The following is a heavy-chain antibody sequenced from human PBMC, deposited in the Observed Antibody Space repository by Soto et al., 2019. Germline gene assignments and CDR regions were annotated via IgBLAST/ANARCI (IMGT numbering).Heavy chain of an antibody. CDR1: GGSISSYY. CDR3: AREAAADGVAFCGMDV. J-gene: IGHJ6*02. Sequence: QVQLQESGPGLVKPSETLSLTCTVSGGSISSYYWSWIRQPAGKGLEWIGRIYTSGSTNYNPSLKSRATMSVDTSKNQFSLKLSSVTAADTAVYYCAREAAADGVAFCGMDVWGQGTTVTVSS. CDR2: IYTSGST. V-gene: IGHV4-4*07. D-gene: IGHD6-13*01.